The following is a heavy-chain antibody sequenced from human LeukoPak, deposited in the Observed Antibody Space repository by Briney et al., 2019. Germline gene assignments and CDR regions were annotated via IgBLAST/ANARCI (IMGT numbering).Heavy chain of an antibody. J-gene: IGHJ4*02. CDR3: ATYYYDSSGYYYFDY. CDR2: ISSSSSHI. V-gene: IGHV3-21*01. CDR1: GFTFSSYS. D-gene: IGHD3-22*01. Sequence: GGSLRLSCAASGFTFSSYSMNWVRQAPGKGLEWVSSISSSSSHIYYADSVKGRFTISRDNAKNSLYLQMNSLRAEDTAVYYCATYYYDSSGYYYFDYWGQGTLVTVSS.